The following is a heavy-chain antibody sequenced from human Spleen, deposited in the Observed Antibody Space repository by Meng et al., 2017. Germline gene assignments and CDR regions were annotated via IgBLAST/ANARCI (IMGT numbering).Heavy chain of an antibody. J-gene: IGHJ4*02. CDR1: GFTFSSYA. Sequence: GESLKISCAASGFTFSSYAMSWVRQAPGKGLEWVAVIWYDGSNKYYADSVKGRFTISRDNSKNTLYLQMNSLRAEDTAVYYCAREDAKIVGANYWGQGTLVTVSS. V-gene: IGHV3-33*08. D-gene: IGHD1-26*01. CDR3: AREDAKIVGANY. CDR2: IWYDGSNK.